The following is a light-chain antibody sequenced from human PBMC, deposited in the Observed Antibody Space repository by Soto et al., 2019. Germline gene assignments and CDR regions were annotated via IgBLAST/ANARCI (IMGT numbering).Light chain of an antibody. J-gene: IGLJ2*01. CDR3: SSYTRSSSVV. CDR2: GVS. V-gene: IGLV2-14*01. CDR1: SSDLGIYNY. Sequence: QSALTQPASVSGSPGQSITISCTGTSSDLGIYNYVSWYQQHPGKAPELMIFGVSNRPSGVSSRFSGSKSGNTASLTISGLQADDEAHYYCSSYTRSSSVVFGGGTQLTVL.